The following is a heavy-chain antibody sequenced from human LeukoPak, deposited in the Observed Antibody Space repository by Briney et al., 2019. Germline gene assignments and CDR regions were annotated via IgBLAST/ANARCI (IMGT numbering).Heavy chain of an antibody. CDR3: VRGQTVTTGNWFDP. CDR1: GYTFTSYA. CDR2: LNAGNGNT. V-gene: IGHV1-3*01. Sequence: ASVKVSCKASGYTFTSYAMHWVRRAPGQRLEWMGWLNAGNGNTRYSQKFQDRVTITRDTSASTAYMELSSLRSEDTAVYYCVRGQTVTTGNWFDPWGQGTLVTVSS. J-gene: IGHJ5*02. D-gene: IGHD4-17*01.